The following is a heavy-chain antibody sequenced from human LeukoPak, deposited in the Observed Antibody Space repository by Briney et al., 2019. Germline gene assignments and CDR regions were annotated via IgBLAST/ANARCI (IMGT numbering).Heavy chain of an antibody. Sequence: SVKVSCKASGGTFSSYAISRVRQAPGQGLEWMGGIIPIFGTANYAQKFQGRVTITADESTSTAYMELSSLRSEDTAVYYCAKGGGDYYYYMDVWGKGTTVTISS. CDR1: GGTFSSYA. CDR3: AKGGGDYYYYMDV. J-gene: IGHJ6*03. V-gene: IGHV1-69*13. CDR2: IIPIFGTA. D-gene: IGHD2-21*01.